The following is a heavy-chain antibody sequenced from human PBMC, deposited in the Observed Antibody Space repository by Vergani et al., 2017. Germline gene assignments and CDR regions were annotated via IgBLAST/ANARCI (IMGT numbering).Heavy chain of an antibody. V-gene: IGHV3-30*03. CDR1: GFTFSSYG. Sequence: VQLLESGGGLVQPGGSLRLSCAASGFTFSSYGMHWVRQAPGKGLEWVAVISYDGSNKYYADSVKGRFTISRDNSNNILYLQMHSLRAEDTAIYYCARVPNTAITRFYFDFWGQGSLVTVSS. J-gene: IGHJ4*02. CDR2: ISYDGSNK. D-gene: IGHD1-20*01. CDR3: ARVPNTAITRFYFDF.